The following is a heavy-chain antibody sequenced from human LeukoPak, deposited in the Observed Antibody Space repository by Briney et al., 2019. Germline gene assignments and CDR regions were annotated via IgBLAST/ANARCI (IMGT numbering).Heavy chain of an antibody. Sequence: GGSLKLSCAASGFTFSGSVMHWVRQASGKGLEWVGLIRSKANSYATVYAASVKGRFTISRDESKNTAYLQMNSLKTEDTAVFYCSTLVGGTTSGLHYWGQGTLVTVSS. V-gene: IGHV3-73*01. CDR1: GFTFSGSV. D-gene: IGHD1-26*01. CDR3: STLVGGTTSGLHY. CDR2: IRSKANSYAT. J-gene: IGHJ4*02.